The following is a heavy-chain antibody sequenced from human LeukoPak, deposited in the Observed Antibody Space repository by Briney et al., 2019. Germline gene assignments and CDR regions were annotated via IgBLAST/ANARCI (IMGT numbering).Heavy chain of an antibody. CDR3: AKDWYAGIAAAGNFDY. V-gene: IGHV3-30*18. CDR2: ISYDGSNK. CDR1: GFTFSSYG. J-gene: IGHJ4*02. Sequence: PGGSLRLSCAASGFTFSSYGMHWVRQAPGKGLEWVAVISYDGSNKYYADSVKGRSTISRDNSKNTLYLQMNSLRAEDTAVYYCAKDWYAGIAAAGNFDYWGQGTLVTVSS. D-gene: IGHD6-13*01.